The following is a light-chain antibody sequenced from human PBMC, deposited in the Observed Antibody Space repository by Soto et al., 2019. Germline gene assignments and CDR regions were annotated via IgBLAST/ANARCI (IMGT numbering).Light chain of an antibody. CDR3: SSYTSDTTRDVV. J-gene: IGLJ2*01. Sequence: QSALTQPASVSGSPGQSITISCTGTSSDVGGYNYVSWYQQHPGEAPKLMIYDVYNRPSGVSYRFSGSKSGNTASLTISGRQAEDEADYYCSSYTSDTTRDVVFGGGTKVTVL. CDR1: SSDVGGYNY. V-gene: IGLV2-14*01. CDR2: DVY.